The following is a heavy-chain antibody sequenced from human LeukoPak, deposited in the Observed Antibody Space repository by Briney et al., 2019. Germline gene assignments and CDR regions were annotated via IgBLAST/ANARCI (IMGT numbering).Heavy chain of an antibody. J-gene: IGHJ4*02. CDR3: ARSLSQRSRYYFDY. CDR1: GFTFSSYG. CDR2: IWYDGSNK. Sequence: GRSLRLSCAASGFTFSSYGMHWVRQAPGKGLEWVAVIWYDGSNKYYADSVKGRFTISRDNSKNTLYLQMNSLRAEDTAVYYCARSLSQRSRYYFDYWGQGTLVTVSS. V-gene: IGHV3-33*01. D-gene: IGHD1-1*01.